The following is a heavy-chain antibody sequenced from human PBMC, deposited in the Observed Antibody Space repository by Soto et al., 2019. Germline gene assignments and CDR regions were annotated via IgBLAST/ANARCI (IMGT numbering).Heavy chain of an antibody. CDR2: IYYSGST. CDR1: GGSISSGGYY. D-gene: IGHD2-21*02. V-gene: IGHV4-31*03. J-gene: IGHJ4*02. CDR3: ARIIVVVTDYYFDY. Sequence: QVQLQESGPGLVKPSQTLSLTCIVSGGSISSGGYYWSWIRQHPGKGLEWIGYIYYSGSTYYNPSLKSRVTISVDTSKNQFSLKLSSVTAADTAVYYCARIIVVVTDYYFDYWGQGTLVTVSS.